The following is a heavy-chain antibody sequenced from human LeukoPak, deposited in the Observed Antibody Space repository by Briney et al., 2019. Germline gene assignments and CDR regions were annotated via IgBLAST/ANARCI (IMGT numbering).Heavy chain of an antibody. D-gene: IGHD3-10*01. CDR2: INPSGGST. V-gene: IGHV1-46*01. CDR1: AYTFTSYY. J-gene: IGHJ4*02. CDR3: ARDHEYYYGSGSYYPGGCDY. Sequence: ASVKVSCKASAYTFTSYYMHWVRQAPGQGLEWMGIINPSGGSTSYAQKFQGRVTMTRDTSTSTVYMELSSLRSEDTAVYYCARDHEYYYGSGSYYPGGCDYWGQGTLVTVSS.